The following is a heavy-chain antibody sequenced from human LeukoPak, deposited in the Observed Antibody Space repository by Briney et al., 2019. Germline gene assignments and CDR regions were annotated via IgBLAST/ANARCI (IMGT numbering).Heavy chain of an antibody. CDR2: TYYRSKWHN. D-gene: IGHD6-13*01. CDR1: GDSVSSNSAA. J-gene: IGHJ4*02. V-gene: IGHV6-1*01. CDR3: AGGTAAAGIGY. Sequence: SQTLSLTCAISGDSVSSNSAAWNWIRQFPSRGLEWLGRTYYRSKWHNDYAVSVTSRITINPDTSSNQFSLQLNSVTPEDTAVYYCAGGTAAAGIGYWGQGTLVTVSS.